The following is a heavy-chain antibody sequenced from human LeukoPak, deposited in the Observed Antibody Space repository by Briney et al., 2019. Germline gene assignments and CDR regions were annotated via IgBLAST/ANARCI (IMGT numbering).Heavy chain of an antibody. CDR2: IYYSGST. CDR3: AREAPSYYDFWSGQTGWGIAYYYMDV. Sequence: SETLSLTCTVSGGSISSYYWSWIRQPPGKGLEWIGYIYYSGSTYYNPSLKSRVTISVDTSKNQFSLKLSSVTAADTAVYYCAREAPSYYDFWSGQTGWGIAYYYMDVWGKGTTVTVSS. D-gene: IGHD3-3*01. J-gene: IGHJ6*03. CDR1: GGSISSYY. V-gene: IGHV4-59*12.